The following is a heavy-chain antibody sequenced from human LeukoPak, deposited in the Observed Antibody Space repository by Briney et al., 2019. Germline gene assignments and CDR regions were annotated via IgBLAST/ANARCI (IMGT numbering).Heavy chain of an antibody. CDR3: ARDLHISGWYALFDF. V-gene: IGHV3-53*01. CDR1: GFTVSSNH. J-gene: IGHJ4*02. Sequence: GWSLRLSCAASGFTVSSNHMSWVRQAPRKGLEWVSVLLTDSTTYYADSVKGRFTISRDNSKNTLFLQMNSLRADDTAVYYCARDLHISGWYALFDFWGQGALVTVSS. CDR2: LLTDSTT. D-gene: IGHD6-19*01.